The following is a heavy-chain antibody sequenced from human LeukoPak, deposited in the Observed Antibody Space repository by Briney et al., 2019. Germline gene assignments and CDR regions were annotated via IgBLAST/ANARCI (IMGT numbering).Heavy chain of an antibody. J-gene: IGHJ3*02. CDR1: GYTFSSYG. CDR2: ISAYNGDT. V-gene: IGHV1-18*01. D-gene: IGHD3-22*01. CDR3: ARDRASMIVVIISPDAFDI. Sequence: GASVKVSFKASGYTFSSYGISWVRQAAGQGLEWMGWISAYNGDTNYAQKFQGRVTMTTDTSTSTAYMEVRSLRSDDTAVYYCARDRASMIVVIISPDAFDIWGQGTMVTVSS.